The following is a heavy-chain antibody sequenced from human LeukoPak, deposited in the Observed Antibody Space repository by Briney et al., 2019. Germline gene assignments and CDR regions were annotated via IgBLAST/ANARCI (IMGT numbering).Heavy chain of an antibody. D-gene: IGHD5-24*01. CDR2: IGSSWGTV. CDR1: GFTFSSYS. Sequence: PGGSLRLSCAASGFTFSSYSMNWVRQAPGKGLEWISYIGSSWGTVYYADSVKGRFTISRDNAKNSLYLQMNSLRAEDTAVYYCAKSNGVDRNGYNSDYFDYWGQGTLVTVSS. V-gene: IGHV3-48*01. CDR3: AKSNGVDRNGYNSDYFDY. J-gene: IGHJ4*02.